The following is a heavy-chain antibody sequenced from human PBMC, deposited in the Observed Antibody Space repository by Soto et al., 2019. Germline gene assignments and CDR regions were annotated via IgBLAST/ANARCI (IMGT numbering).Heavy chain of an antibody. V-gene: IGHV1-8*01. CDR1: GYTFTSYD. J-gene: IGHJ6*02. CDR2: MNPNSGNT. CDR3: ARSRGYDFWSGYLYYYYSGMDV. D-gene: IGHD3-3*01. Sequence: ASVKVSCKASGYTFTSYDINWVRQATGQGLEWMGWMNPNSGNTGYAQKFQGRVTMTRNTSISTAYMELSSLRSEDTAVYYCARSRGYDFWSGYLYYYYSGMDVWGQGTTVTVSS.